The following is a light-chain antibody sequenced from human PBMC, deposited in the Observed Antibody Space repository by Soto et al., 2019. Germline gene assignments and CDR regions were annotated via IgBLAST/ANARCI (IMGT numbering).Light chain of an antibody. CDR2: GAS. V-gene: IGKV3-20*01. CDR3: LQYGSSPPIT. J-gene: IGKJ5*01. CDR1: QSVSSSY. Sequence: EIVLTQCPGTLSLSPGERATLSCRASQSVSSSYLAWYQQKPGQAPRLLIYGASSRATGIPNRCIRSGSGKDFTITISRLEPEDFAVYYCLQYGSSPPITFGQGTRLEIK.